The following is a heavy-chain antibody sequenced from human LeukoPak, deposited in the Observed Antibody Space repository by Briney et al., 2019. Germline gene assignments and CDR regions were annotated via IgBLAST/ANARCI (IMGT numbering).Heavy chain of an antibody. CDR2: ISAYNGNT. J-gene: IGHJ4*02. V-gene: IGHV1-18*01. CDR3: ARDTPRRGGYGAYLDY. Sequence: ASVKVSCKASGYTFTCYGISWVRQAPGQGLEWMGWISAYNGNTNYAQKLQGRVTMTTDTSTSTAYMELRSLRSDDTAVYYCARDTPRRGGYGAYLDYWGQGTLVTVSS. CDR1: GYTFTCYG. D-gene: IGHD5-12*01.